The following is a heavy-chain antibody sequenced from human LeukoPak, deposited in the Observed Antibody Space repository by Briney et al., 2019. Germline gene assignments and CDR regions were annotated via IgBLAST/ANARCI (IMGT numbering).Heavy chain of an antibody. CDR1: GFTFSDYA. Sequence: GGSLRLSCAASGFTFSDYAMSWVRQAPEKGLEWVSTISHVGGTYYADSVRGRFTISRDDFKNMVYLQMDSLRAEDTAVYYCAKDREYDDSCDYNGWSQGTLVTVSS. D-gene: IGHD3-22*01. V-gene: IGHV3-23*01. J-gene: IGHJ4*02. CDR2: ISHVGGT. CDR3: AKDREYDDSCDYNG.